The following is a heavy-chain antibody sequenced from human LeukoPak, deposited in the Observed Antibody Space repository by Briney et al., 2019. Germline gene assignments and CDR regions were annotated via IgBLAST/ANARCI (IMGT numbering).Heavy chain of an antibody. CDR3: ATLGGFVVVVAATANDY. Sequence: GGSLRLSCAASGFTFSSYGMHWVRQAPGKGLEWVAVISYDGSNKYYADSVKGRFTISRDNSKNTLYLQMNSLRAEDTAVYYCATLGGFVVVVAATANDYWGQGTLVTVSS. CDR1: GFTFSSYG. D-gene: IGHD2-15*01. J-gene: IGHJ4*02. V-gene: IGHV3-30*03. CDR2: ISYDGSNK.